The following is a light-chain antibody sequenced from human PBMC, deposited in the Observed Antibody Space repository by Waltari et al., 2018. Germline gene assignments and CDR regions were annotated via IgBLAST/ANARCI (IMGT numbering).Light chain of an antibody. V-gene: IGLV2-14*03. CDR1: SRDVGRYDY. CDR3: SSCASASSRV. J-gene: IGLJ1*01. Sequence: QSALTQPASVSGSPGQSITIPCTGTSRDVGRYDYVSWYHQHPGKGPKLMISDVSHRPSGVSDRCSGSKSGNTASLTISGLQAEDEADYYCSSCASASSRVFGTGTKVTVL. CDR2: DVS.